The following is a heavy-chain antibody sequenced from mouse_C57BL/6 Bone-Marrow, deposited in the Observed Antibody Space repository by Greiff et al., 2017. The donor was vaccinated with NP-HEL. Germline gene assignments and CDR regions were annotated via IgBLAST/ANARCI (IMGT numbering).Heavy chain of an antibody. CDR3: ARDYGSSSFAY. V-gene: IGHV1-81*01. CDR2: IYPRSGNT. CDR1: GYTFTSYG. D-gene: IGHD1-1*01. Sequence: QVQLQQSGAELARPGASVKLSCKASGYTFTSYGISWVKQRTGQGLEWIGEIYPRSGNTYYNEKFKGKATLTADKSSSPAYMELRSLTSEDSAVYFCARDYGSSSFAYWGQGTLVTVSA. J-gene: IGHJ3*01.